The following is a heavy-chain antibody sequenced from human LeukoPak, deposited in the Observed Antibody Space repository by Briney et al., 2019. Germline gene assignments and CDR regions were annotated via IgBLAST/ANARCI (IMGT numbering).Heavy chain of an antibody. CDR1: GFTFNNAW. CDR3: TTEGAIVVVPAAIETTFDY. J-gene: IGHJ4*02. V-gene: IGHV3-15*01. Sequence: PGGSLRLPCAASGFTFNNAWMSWVRQAPGKGLEWVGRIKSKTDGGTTDYAAPVKGRFTISRDDSKNTLYLQMNSLKTEDTAVYYCTTEGAIVVVPAAIETTFDYWGQGTLVTVSS. D-gene: IGHD2-2*02. CDR2: IKSKTDGGTT.